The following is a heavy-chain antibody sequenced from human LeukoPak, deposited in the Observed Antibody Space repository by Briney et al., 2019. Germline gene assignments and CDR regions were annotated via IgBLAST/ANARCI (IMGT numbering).Heavy chain of an antibody. CDR3: AKDPYGTRYFDY. CDR2: LSGSGYNT. D-gene: IGHD2-2*01. J-gene: IGHJ4*02. CDR1: GFTFSSHA. Sequence: GGSLRLSCAASGFTFSSHALSWVRQAPGKGLEWVSSLSGSGYNTYYADSVKGRFTISSDNSKNTVYLQMNSLSAEDTAVYYCAKDPYGTRYFDYWGQGTLVTVSS. V-gene: IGHV3-23*01.